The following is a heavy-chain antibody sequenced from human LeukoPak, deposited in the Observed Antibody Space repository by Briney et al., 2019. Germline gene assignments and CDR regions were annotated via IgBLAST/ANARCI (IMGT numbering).Heavy chain of an antibody. V-gene: IGHV4-34*01. J-gene: IGHJ4*02. Sequence: PSETLSLTCAVYGGSFSGYYWSWIRQPPGKGLEWIGEINHSGSTNYNPSLKSRVTISVDTSKNQFSLKLSSVTAADTAVYYCARLVGPFGELYVDYWGQGTLVTVSS. CDR2: INHSGST. CDR1: GGSFSGYY. CDR3: ARLVGPFGELYVDY. D-gene: IGHD3-10*01.